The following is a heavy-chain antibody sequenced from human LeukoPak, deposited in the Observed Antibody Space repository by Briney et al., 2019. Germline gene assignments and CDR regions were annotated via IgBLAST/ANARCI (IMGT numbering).Heavy chain of an antibody. D-gene: IGHD3-16*01. CDR1: GGSISSSTYY. J-gene: IGHJ3*02. CDR2: IYYSGST. CDR3: ARGYGYDGFDI. V-gene: IGHV4-39*07. Sequence: SETLSLTCTVSGGSISSSTYYWGWIRQPPGKGLEWVGSIYYSGSTYYSPSLKSRVTISVDTSKNQFSLKLSSVTAADTAVYYCARGYGYDGFDIWGQGTMVTVSS.